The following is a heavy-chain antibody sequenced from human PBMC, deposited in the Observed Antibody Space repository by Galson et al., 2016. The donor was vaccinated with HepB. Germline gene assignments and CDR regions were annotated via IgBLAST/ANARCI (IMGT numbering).Heavy chain of an antibody. CDR2: IYYSGST. CDR1: GGSIGSYY. Sequence: SETLSLTCTVSGGSIGSYYWSWIRQPPGKGLEWLGYIYYSGSTKYNPSLKSRVTISVDTSKNQFSLKLSSLTAADTAVYYCARPGIGAMGALVYWGQGALVTVSS. D-gene: IGHD6-13*01. CDR3: ARPGIGAMGALVY. J-gene: IGHJ4*02. V-gene: IGHV4-59*01.